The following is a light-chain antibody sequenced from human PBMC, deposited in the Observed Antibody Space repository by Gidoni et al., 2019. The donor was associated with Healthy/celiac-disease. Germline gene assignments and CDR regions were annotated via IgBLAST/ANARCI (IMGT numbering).Light chain of an antibody. V-gene: IGKV3-20*01. CDR3: QQYGSSPRT. Sequence: EIVLTQSPGTLSLSPGERATLSCRASQSVSSSYSAWYQQKPGQAPRLLIYGASSRATGIPDRFSGSGSGTGFTLTISRLEPEDFAVYYCQQYGSSPRTFXQXTKVEIK. CDR1: QSVSSSY. CDR2: GAS. J-gene: IGKJ1*01.